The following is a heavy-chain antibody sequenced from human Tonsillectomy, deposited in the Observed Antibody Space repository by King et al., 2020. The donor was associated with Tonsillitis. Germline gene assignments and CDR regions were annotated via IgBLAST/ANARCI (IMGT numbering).Heavy chain of an antibody. CDR1: GFTFSSYT. CDR2: ISSTGSTM. J-gene: IGHJ3*02. Sequence: VQLVESGGGLVQPGGSLRLSCAASGFTFSSYTMNWVRQAPGKGLEWVSYISSTGSTMYYADSVKGRFTISRDNAKNSLYLQMRSLRAEDTAVYYCARSFGVGARRGFDIWGQGTMVTVSS. CDR3: ARSFGVGARRGFDI. V-gene: IGHV3-48*04. D-gene: IGHD1-26*01.